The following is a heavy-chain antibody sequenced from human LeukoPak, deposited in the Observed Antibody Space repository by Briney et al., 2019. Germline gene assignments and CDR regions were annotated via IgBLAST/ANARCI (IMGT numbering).Heavy chain of an antibody. CDR2: IKEDGSEK. J-gene: IGHJ4*02. CDR1: GYTFSNYW. V-gene: IGHV3-7*01. CDR3: ARDATPTQLWFRGSFDY. Sequence: GGSLRLSCAVSGYTFSNYWMSWVRQGPGKGLEWVANIKEDGSEKYYVDSVKGRFTNSRDNAMNSLYLQMNSLRDEDTAMYYCARDATPTQLWFRGSFDYWGLGALVTVAS. D-gene: IGHD5-18*01.